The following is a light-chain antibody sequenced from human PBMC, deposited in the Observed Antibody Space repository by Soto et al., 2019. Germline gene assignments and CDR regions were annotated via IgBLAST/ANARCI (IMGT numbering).Light chain of an antibody. CDR1: SSDVGAYVY. CDR2: DVY. J-gene: IGLJ1*01. Sequence: QSALTQPRSVSGSPGQSVTISCTGTSSDVGAYVYISWYQNQPGSAPKLIIYDVYKRPSGVPDRFSGSKSGDTVSLTISGLQADDEADYYCCSYAGTYTYVFGTGTKLTVL. V-gene: IGLV2-11*01. CDR3: CSYAGTYTYV.